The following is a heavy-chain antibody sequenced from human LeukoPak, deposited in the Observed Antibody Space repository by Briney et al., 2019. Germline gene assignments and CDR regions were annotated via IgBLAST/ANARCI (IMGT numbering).Heavy chain of an antibody. J-gene: IGHJ5*02. D-gene: IGHD3-10*01. Sequence: ASVKVSCKASGYTFTSYDINWVRQATGQGLEWMGWMNPNSGNTGYARKFQGRVTMTRNTSISTAYMELSSLRSEDTAVYYCARSPTFYYGSGRHWFDPWGQGTLVTVSS. V-gene: IGHV1-8*01. CDR1: GYTFTSYD. CDR3: ARSPTFYYGSGRHWFDP. CDR2: MNPNSGNT.